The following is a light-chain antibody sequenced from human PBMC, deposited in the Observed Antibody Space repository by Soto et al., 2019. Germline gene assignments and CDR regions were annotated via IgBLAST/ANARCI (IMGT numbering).Light chain of an antibody. CDR2: GAS. Sequence: DIQMTQSPSSLSASVGDRVTITCRASQSVRTYLNWYQRKPGKAPKVLIYGASALQSGVPSRFSGSGSGTDFTLTVSSLQPEDFATSYCQQSFTIPYTFGQGTKLEIK. J-gene: IGKJ2*01. CDR1: QSVRTY. V-gene: IGKV1-39*01. CDR3: QQSFTIPYT.